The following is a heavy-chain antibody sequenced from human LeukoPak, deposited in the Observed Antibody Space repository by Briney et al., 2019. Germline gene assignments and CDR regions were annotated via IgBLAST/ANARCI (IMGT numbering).Heavy chain of an antibody. D-gene: IGHD3/OR15-3a*01. CDR3: ARAWTLGDYVDY. J-gene: IGHJ4*02. CDR1: GGSISSYY. Sequence: SSETLSLTCTVSGGSISSYYWSWIRQPPGKGLEWIGYIYYSGSTNYNPSLKSRVTISVDTSKNQFSLKLSSVTAADTAVYYCARAWTLGDYVDYWGQGTLVTVSS. CDR2: IYYSGST. V-gene: IGHV4-59*01.